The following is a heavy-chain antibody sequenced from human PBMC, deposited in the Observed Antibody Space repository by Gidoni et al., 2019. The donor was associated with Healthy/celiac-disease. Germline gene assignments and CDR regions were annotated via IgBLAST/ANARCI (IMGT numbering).Heavy chain of an antibody. J-gene: IGHJ4*02. CDR1: GFNFSSDA. D-gene: IGHD1-26*01. CDR3: AKDRGTSGSSFFDY. V-gene: IGHV3-23*01. Sequence: EVQLLESGGGLVQPGGCLRLSCAASGFNFSSDAMSWVRQAPGKGLEWVSAISGSGGSTYYADSVKGRFTISRDNSKNTLYLQMNSLRAEDTAVYYCAKDRGTSGSSFFDYWGQGTLVTVSS. CDR2: ISGSGGST.